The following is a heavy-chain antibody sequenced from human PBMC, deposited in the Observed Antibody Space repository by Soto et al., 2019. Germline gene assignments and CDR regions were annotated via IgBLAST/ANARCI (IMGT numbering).Heavy chain of an antibody. CDR1: GFSFSTYG. Sequence: QVHLVESGGGVVQPGRSLRLSCAASGFSFSTYGMHWVRQAPGKGLEWVAFISNDGSNKHYADSVKGRFTISRDNSKNTLYLQMNSLRAEDTAVYYGANGFGNYWAFDYWGQGTLVTVSS. CDR3: ANGFGNYWAFDY. V-gene: IGHV3-30*18. J-gene: IGHJ4*02. CDR2: ISNDGSNK. D-gene: IGHD1-26*01.